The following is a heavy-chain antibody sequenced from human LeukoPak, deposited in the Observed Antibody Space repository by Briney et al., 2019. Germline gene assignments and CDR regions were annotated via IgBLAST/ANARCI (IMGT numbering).Heavy chain of an antibody. CDR2: INPNSGGT. CDR3: ARTVPPAFDAFDI. CDR1: GGTFSSYA. Sequence: GASVKVSCKASGGTFSSYAISWVRQAPGQGLEWMGWINPNSGGTNYVQKFQGRVTMTRDTSISTAYMELSRLRSDDTAMYYCARTVPPAFDAFDIWGQGTMVTVSS. J-gene: IGHJ3*02. V-gene: IGHV1-2*02. D-gene: IGHD2-2*01.